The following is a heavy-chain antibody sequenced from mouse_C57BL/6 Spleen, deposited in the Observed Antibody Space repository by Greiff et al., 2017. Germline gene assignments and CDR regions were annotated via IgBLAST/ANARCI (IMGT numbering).Heavy chain of an antibody. Sequence: VQLQQPGAELVMPGASVKLSCKASGYTFTSYWMHWVKQRPGQGLEWIGEIDPSDSYTNYNQKFKGKSTLTVDKSSSTAYMQLSSLTSEDSAVYYCARGGDSSPPWFAYWGQGTLVTVSA. V-gene: IGHV1-69*01. CDR1: GYTFTSYW. D-gene: IGHD2-13*01. CDR2: IDPSDSYT. CDR3: ARGGDSSPPWFAY. J-gene: IGHJ3*01.